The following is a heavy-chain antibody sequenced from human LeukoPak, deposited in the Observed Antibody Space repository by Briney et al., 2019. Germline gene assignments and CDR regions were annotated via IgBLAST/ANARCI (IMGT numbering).Heavy chain of an antibody. CDR1: GYSFTSYW. J-gene: IGHJ4*02. CDR2: IYPGDSDT. CDR3: ARHGDDSSGYHMAIAVDY. D-gene: IGHD3-22*01. V-gene: IGHV5-51*01. Sequence: GESLKISCKGSGYSFTSYWIGWVRQMPGKGLEWMGIIYPGDSDTRYSPSFQGQVTISADKSISTAYLQWSSLKASDTAMYYCARHGDDSSGYHMAIAVDYWGQGTLVTVSS.